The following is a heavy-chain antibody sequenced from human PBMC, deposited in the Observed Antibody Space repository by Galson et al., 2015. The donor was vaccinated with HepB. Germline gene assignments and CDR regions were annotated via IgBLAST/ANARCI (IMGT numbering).Heavy chain of an antibody. V-gene: IGHV3-7*01. CDR2: IKQDGSEK. CDR3: ARKEYSSSWYYTSFAFDI. J-gene: IGHJ3*02. Sequence: SLRLSCAASGFTFSSYWMSWVRQAPGKGLEWVANIKQDGSEKYYVDSVKGRFTISRDNAKNSLYLQMNSLRAEDTAVYYCARKEYSSSWYYTSFAFDIWGQGTMVTVSS. D-gene: IGHD6-13*01. CDR1: GFTFSSYW.